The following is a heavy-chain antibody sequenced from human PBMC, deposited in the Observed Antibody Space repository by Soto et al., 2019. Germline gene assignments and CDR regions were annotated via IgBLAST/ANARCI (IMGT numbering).Heavy chain of an antibody. J-gene: IGHJ4*02. V-gene: IGHV4-31*03. CDR2: IYYSGST. CDR1: GGSISSGGYY. CDR3: ARGKEDPPTYYFDY. Sequence: QVQLQESGPGLVKPSQTLSLTCTVSGGSISSGGYYWSWIRQHPGKGLEWIGYIYYSGSTYYNPSLKSRVTISVDTSKNQFSLKLSSVTAADTAVYFCARGKEDPPTYYFDYWGQGTLVTVSS.